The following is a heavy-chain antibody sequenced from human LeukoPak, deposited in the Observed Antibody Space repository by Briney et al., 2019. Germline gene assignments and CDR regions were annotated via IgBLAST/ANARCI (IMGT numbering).Heavy chain of an antibody. V-gene: IGHV4-39*07. CDR3: ARVPMTTVTTDWFDP. CDR1: GGSISSSSYY. CDR2: IYYSGST. D-gene: IGHD4-17*01. J-gene: IGHJ5*02. Sequence: SETLSLTCTGSGGSISSSSYYWGWIRQPPGKGLEWIGSIYYSGSTYYNPSLKSRVTISVDTSKNQFSLKLSSVTAADTAVYYCARVPMTTVTTDWFDPWGQGTLVTVSS.